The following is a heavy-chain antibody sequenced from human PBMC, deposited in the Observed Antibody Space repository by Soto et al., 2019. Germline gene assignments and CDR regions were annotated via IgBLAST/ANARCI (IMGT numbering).Heavy chain of an antibody. CDR1: GFTFSSYS. Sequence: GGSLRLSCAASGFTFSSYSMNWVRQAPGKGLEWVSYISSSSSTIYYADSVKGRFTISRDNAKNSLYLQMNSLRDEDTAVYYCARDSRNYYDSSGTGDYWGQGTLVTVSS. D-gene: IGHD3-22*01. CDR3: ARDSRNYYDSSGTGDY. J-gene: IGHJ4*02. V-gene: IGHV3-48*02. CDR2: ISSSSSTI.